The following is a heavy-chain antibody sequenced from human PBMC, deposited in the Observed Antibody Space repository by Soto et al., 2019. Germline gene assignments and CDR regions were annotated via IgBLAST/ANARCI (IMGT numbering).Heavy chain of an antibody. V-gene: IGHV1-2*02. CDR3: ARAGIAAPGSGEYGMDV. D-gene: IGHD6-13*01. Sequence: ASVKVSCKASGYTFTAYYMHWVRQAAGQGLEWMGWINPNSGATKNAQKFQGRVAMTRDTSISTTHMDLSGLRSDDTAMYYCARAGIAAPGSGEYGMDVWGQGTTVTVSS. CDR1: GYTFTAYY. CDR2: INPNSGAT. J-gene: IGHJ6*02.